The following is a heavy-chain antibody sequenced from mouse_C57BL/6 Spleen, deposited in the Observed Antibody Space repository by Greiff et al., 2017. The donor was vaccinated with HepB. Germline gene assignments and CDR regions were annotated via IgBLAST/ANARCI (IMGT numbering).Heavy chain of an antibody. J-gene: IGHJ3*01. Sequence: DVQLVESEGGLVQPGSSMKLSCTASGFTFSDYYMAWVRQVPEKGLEWVANINYDGSSTYYLDSLKSRFIISRDNAKNILYLQMSSLKSEDTATYYCARGAAWFAYWGQGTLVTVSA. CDR2: INYDGSST. CDR3: ARGAAWFAY. CDR1: GFTFSDYY. V-gene: IGHV5-16*01.